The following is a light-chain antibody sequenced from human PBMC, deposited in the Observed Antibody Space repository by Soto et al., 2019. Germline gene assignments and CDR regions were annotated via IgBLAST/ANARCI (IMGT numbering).Light chain of an antibody. CDR3: QQSFSTPWR. Sequence: DIHMTQSPSSLSASVGDRVTLTCRASQTISTFLNWYQHKPGKAPKLLIYDATNLYSGVPSRFSGSGSGTDFTLTISSLQPEDFATYSCQQSFSTPWRFGQGTKVEVK. V-gene: IGKV1-39*01. J-gene: IGKJ1*01. CDR2: DAT. CDR1: QTISTF.